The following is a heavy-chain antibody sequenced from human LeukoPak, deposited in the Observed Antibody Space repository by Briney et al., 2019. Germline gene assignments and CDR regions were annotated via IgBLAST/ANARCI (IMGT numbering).Heavy chain of an antibody. CDR3: ARAYNSGWYEDVPLDY. D-gene: IGHD6-19*01. CDR2: ISRSSTYI. CDR1: AFTFSTYS. V-gene: IGHV3-21*04. J-gene: IGHJ4*02. Sequence: GGSLRLSCAASAFTFSTYSMNWVRQAPEQGLDWVSSISRSSTYIYYADSVKGRFTISRDNAKNSLYLQMNSLRADDTAVYYCARAYNSGWYEDVPLDYWGQGALVTVSS.